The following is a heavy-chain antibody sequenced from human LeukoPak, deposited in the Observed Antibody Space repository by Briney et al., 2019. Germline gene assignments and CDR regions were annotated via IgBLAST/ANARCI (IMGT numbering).Heavy chain of an antibody. CDR2: IYYSGST. CDR1: GGSISSSSYY. J-gene: IGHJ2*01. CDR3: ARHFRDTAMVLLEFDL. V-gene: IGHV4-39*01. Sequence: SETLSLTCTVSGGSISSSSYYWGWIRQPPGKGLEWIGSIYYSGSTYYNPSLKSRVTISVDTSKNQFSLKLSSVTAADTAVYYCARHFRDTAMVLLEFDLWGRGTLVTVSS. D-gene: IGHD5-18*01.